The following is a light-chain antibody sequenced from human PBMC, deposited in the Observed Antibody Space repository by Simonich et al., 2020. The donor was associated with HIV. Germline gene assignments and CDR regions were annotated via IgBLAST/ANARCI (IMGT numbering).Light chain of an antibody. V-gene: IGKV1-5*03. CDR2: KTS. CDR3: QQYNNYRT. CDR1: QSISSW. J-gene: IGKJ1*01. Sequence: DIQLTQSPSTLSASVGDRVTITCRPSQSISSWLAWYQQKPGKAPKLLIYKTSSLESGVPSRFSGSGSGTEFTLTISSLQPDDFATYYCQQYNNYRTFGQGTKVEIK.